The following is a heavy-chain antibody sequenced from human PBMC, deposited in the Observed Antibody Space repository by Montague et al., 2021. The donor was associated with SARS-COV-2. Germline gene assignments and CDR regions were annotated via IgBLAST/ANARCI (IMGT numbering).Heavy chain of an antibody. CDR2: IYYTGET. CDR1: GGSIRSYY. V-gene: IGHV4-59*01. Sequence: SETLSLTCSFSGGSIRSYYWSWIRLPPGKALEWLGYIYYTGETTHNPSPKSRVTISVDTSRSQFSLRLTSVTAADTAVYFCARFWSGYVDKWSQGTLVTVSS. CDR3: ARFWSGYVDK. J-gene: IGHJ4*02. D-gene: IGHD3-3*01.